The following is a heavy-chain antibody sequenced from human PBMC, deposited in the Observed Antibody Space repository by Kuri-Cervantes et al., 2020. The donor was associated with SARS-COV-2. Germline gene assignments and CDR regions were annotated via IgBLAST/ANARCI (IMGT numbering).Heavy chain of an antibody. J-gene: IGHJ4*02. CDR1: GFTVSGNY. D-gene: IGHD3-16*01. CDR2: IYTGDKT. V-gene: IGHV3-53*01. CDR3: ARDLGGVSGPFDC. Sequence: GGSLRLSCAASGFTVSGNYMSWVRQAPEKGLEWLSVIYTGDKTYYADSVKGRFTISRDNSKNTVYLQMNSLRAEDTAVYYCARDLGGVSGPFDCWGQGTLVTVSS.